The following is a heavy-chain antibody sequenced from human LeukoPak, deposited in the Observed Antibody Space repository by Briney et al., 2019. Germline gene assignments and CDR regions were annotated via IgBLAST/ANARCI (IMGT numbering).Heavy chain of an antibody. Sequence: PSETLSLTCTVSGYSISSGYYWGWIRPPPGKGLEWVGIIYHSGSTYYNPSLKSRVTISVDTSKNQFSLKLSSVTAADTAVYYCATGGYSSGWLIYWGQGTLVTVSS. J-gene: IGHJ4*02. D-gene: IGHD6-19*01. CDR3: ATGGYSSGWLIY. CDR1: GYSISSGYY. CDR2: IYHSGST. V-gene: IGHV4-38-2*02.